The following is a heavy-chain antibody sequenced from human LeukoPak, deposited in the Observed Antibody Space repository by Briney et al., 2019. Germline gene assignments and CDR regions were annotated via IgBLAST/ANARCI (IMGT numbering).Heavy chain of an antibody. D-gene: IGHD1-26*01. CDR1: GYNFTNYW. CDR3: ARRRDLYSGSYYPFDY. CDR2: IYPGDSET. J-gene: IGHJ4*02. V-gene: IGHV5-51*01. Sequence: GESLKISCQGSGYNFTNYWIGWVRQMPGKGLEWMGIIYPGDSETRYSPSFQGQVTISADKSISTAYLQWSSLKASDTAMYYCARRRDLYSGSYYPFDYWGQGTLVTVSS.